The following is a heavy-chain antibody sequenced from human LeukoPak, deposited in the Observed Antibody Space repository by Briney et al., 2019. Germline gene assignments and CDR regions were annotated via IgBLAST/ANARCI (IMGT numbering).Heavy chain of an antibody. CDR2: VSNSGVST. D-gene: IGHD5-12*01. CDR3: AKARGYDCFDY. CDR1: GFIFSTYA. Sequence: GGSLRLSCAASGFIFSTYAMNWVRQAPGKGLEWISGVSNSGVSTNYAASVKGRFTISRDNSRNTLYLQMNSLRAEDTAVYYCAKARGYDCFDYWGQGTLVTVSS. V-gene: IGHV3-23*01. J-gene: IGHJ4*02.